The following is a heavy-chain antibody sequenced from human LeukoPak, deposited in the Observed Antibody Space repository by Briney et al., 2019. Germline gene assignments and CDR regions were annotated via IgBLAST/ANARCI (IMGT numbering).Heavy chain of an antibody. CDR2: ISYDGSNK. CDR3: AREYYDSSGQSAFDI. J-gene: IGHJ3*02. V-gene: IGHV3-30-3*01. CDR1: GFTFSSYA. Sequence: GGSLRLSCAASGFTFSSYAMHWVRQAPGKGLEWVAVISYDGSNKYYADSVKGRFTISRDNSKNTLYLQMNSLRAEDTAVYYCAREYYDSSGQSAFDIWGQGTMVTVSS. D-gene: IGHD3-22*01.